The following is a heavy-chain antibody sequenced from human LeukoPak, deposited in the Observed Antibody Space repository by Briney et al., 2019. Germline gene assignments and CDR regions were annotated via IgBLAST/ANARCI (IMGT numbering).Heavy chain of an antibody. Sequence: PGGSLRLSCAASGVTFSSHSMNWIRQAPGKGLEWISFIDYGGSPIYYADSVNGRFGISRDDAKNSLYLHMTSLRAEDTAIYYCAREYDSRARFDPWGQGTLVTVSS. D-gene: IGHD4-11*01. CDR2: IDYGGSPI. V-gene: IGHV3-48*01. J-gene: IGHJ5*02. CDR1: GVTFSSHS. CDR3: AREYDSRARFDP.